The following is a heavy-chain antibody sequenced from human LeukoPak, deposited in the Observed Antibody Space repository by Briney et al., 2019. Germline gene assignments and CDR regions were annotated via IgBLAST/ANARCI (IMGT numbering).Heavy chain of an antibody. CDR2: IIPILGIA. CDR1: RGTFSSYT. Sequence: ASVKVSCKASRGTFSSYTISWVRQAPGQGLEWMGRIIPILGIANYAQKFQGRVTITADKSTSTAYMELSSLRSEDTAVYYCARGGVSGYYSPFDPWGQGTLVTVSS. J-gene: IGHJ5*02. D-gene: IGHD3-22*01. V-gene: IGHV1-69*02. CDR3: ARGGVSGYYSPFDP.